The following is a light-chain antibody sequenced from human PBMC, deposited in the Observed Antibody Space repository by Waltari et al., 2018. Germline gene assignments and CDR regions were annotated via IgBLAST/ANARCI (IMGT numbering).Light chain of an antibody. J-gene: IGKJ4*01. CDR1: QDITNA. CDR2: DAS. CDR3: QQYDHLPPT. V-gene: IGKV1-33*01. Sequence: DIQMTQSPSSLSASVGDRVTIACQARQDITNALNWYKQKPGKAPKLLIYDASNLETGVPSRFTGSGSGTDFTFTISSLQPEDIATYYCQQYDHLPPTFGGGTKVEIK.